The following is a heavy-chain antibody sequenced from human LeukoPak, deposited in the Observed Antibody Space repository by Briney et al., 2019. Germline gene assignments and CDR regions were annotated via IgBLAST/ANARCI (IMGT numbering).Heavy chain of an antibody. Sequence: GGSLRLSCAASGFTLSNYWIHWVRQAPGKGLVWVSRIDTDGSSTNYADSVRGRFTVSRDNAKNTLYLQMNSLRVEDTAVYYCARVIGWDEPFDLWGHGTLVTVSS. CDR3: ARVIGWDEPFDL. V-gene: IGHV3-74*01. CDR1: GFTLSNYW. D-gene: IGHD1-26*01. CDR2: IDTDGSST. J-gene: IGHJ3*01.